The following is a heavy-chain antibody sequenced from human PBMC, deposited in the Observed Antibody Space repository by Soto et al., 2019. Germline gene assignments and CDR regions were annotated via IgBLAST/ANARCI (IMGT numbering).Heavy chain of an antibody. CDR3: ARFGTLKNSYYYYYMDV. Sequence: EVQLVESGGGLVQPGGSLRLSCAASGFTFRRYSMNWVRQALGKGLEWVSYISSRRSTIYYADSVKGRVTIPRENAKNSLYLQVDSMGVEDTAVYYCARFGTLKNSYYYYYMDVWCNGATVTVYS. V-gene: IGHV3-48*01. D-gene: IGHD3-16*01. CDR1: GFTFRRYS. CDR2: ISSRRSTI. J-gene: IGHJ6*03.